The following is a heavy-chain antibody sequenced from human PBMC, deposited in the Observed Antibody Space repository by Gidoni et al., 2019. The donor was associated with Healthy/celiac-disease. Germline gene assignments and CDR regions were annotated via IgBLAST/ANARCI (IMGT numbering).Heavy chain of an antibody. CDR3: ARDYLGQNYYDSSGYYYNWFDP. CDR2: IIPIFGTA. V-gene: IGHV1-69*01. CDR1: GGTFSSYA. D-gene: IGHD3-22*01. J-gene: IGHJ5*02. Sequence: QVQLVQSGAEVKKPGSSVKVSCKASGGTFSSYAISGVRQAPGQGLEWMGGIIPIFGTANYAQKFQGRVTITADESTSTAYMELSSLRSEDTAVYYCARDYLGQNYYDSSGYYYNWFDPWGQGTLVTVSS.